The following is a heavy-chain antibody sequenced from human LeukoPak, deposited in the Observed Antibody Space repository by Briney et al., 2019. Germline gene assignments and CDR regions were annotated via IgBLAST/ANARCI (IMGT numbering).Heavy chain of an antibody. CDR2: INHSGST. V-gene: IGHV4-34*01. J-gene: IGHJ3*02. D-gene: IGHD3-22*01. CDR1: GGSFSGYY. Sequence: SETLSLTCAVYGGSFSGYYWSWIRQPPGKGLEWIGEINHSGSTNYNPSLKSRVTISVDTSKKQFSLKLSSVTAAGTAVYYCARGRDYYDTRDAFDIWGQGAMVTVSS. CDR3: ARGRDYYDTRDAFDI.